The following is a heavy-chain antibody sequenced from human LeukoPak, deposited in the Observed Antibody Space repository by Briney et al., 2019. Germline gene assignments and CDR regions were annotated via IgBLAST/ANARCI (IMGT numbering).Heavy chain of an antibody. J-gene: IGHJ5*02. V-gene: IGHV3-23*01. D-gene: IGHD1-7*01. Sequence: GGSLRLSCAASGFTFSSNGMTWVRQAPGKGLEWVSTISDSGGGAYYADSVKGRFTISRDNAKNSLYLQMNGLRADDTATYYCARGATDTTRWFDPWGQGTLVTVSS. CDR3: ARGATDTTRWFDP. CDR1: GFTFSSNG. CDR2: ISDSGGGA.